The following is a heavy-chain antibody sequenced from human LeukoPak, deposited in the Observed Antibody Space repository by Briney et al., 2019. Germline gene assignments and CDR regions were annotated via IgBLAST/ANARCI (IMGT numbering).Heavy chain of an antibody. D-gene: IGHD6-6*01. CDR3: ARGRQLDGHWFDP. Sequence: GASVKVSCKASGGTFSSYAISWVRQAPGQGLEWMGGIIPIFGTANYAQKIQGRVTITADKSTSTAYMELSSLRSEDTAVYYCARGRQLDGHWFDPWGQGTLVTVSS. J-gene: IGHJ5*02. CDR1: GGTFSSYA. CDR2: IIPIFGTA. V-gene: IGHV1-69*06.